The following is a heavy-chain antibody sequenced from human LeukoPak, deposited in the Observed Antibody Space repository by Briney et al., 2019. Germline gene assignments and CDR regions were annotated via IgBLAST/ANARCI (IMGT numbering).Heavy chain of an antibody. CDR3: AKGRHFGAPLGAFDI. J-gene: IGHJ3*02. D-gene: IGHD3-9*01. CDR2: ISSSSSYI. V-gene: IGHV3-21*04. Sequence: GGSLRLSCAASEFTFSSYSMNWVRQAPGKGLEWVSSISSSSSYIYYADSVKGRFTISRDNAKNSLYLQMNSLRAEDTAVYYCAKGRHFGAPLGAFDIWGQGTMVTVSS. CDR1: EFTFSSYS.